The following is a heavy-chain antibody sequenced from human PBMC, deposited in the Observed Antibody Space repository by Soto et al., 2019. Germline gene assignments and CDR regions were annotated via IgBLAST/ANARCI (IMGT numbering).Heavy chain of an antibody. V-gene: IGHV6-1*01. CDR1: GDSVSSNSAA. Sequence: SQTLSLTCAISGDSVSSNSAAWNWIRQSPSRGLEWLGRTYYRSKWYNDYAVSVKSRITINPDTSKNQFSLQLNSVTPEDTAVYYCARGRYFDWLFRPMGYYYYYMDVWGKGTTVTVSS. D-gene: IGHD3-9*01. CDR2: TYYRSKWYN. CDR3: ARGRYFDWLFRPMGYYYYYMDV. J-gene: IGHJ6*03.